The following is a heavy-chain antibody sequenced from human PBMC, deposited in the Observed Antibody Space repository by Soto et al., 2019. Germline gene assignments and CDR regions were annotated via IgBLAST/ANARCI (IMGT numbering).Heavy chain of an antibody. D-gene: IGHD6-19*01. Sequence: SETLSLTCAVYGGSFTGYYWTWIRQTPGKGLEWIGEINYRGSTYYNPSLESRITMAVDTSKNQFSLKLSSVTAADTAVYYCARRQWLVHKYLDYWGQGTLVTVSS. J-gene: IGHJ4*02. CDR1: GGSFTGYY. V-gene: IGHV4-34*01. CDR2: INYRGST. CDR3: ARRQWLVHKYLDY.